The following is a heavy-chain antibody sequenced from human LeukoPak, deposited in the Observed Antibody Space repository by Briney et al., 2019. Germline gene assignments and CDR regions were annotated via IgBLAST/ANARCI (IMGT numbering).Heavy chain of an antibody. CDR3: ARDRYYGDHTQVDY. J-gene: IGHJ4*02. CDR2: INQDGSAK. D-gene: IGHD4-17*01. V-gene: IGHV3-7*01. Sequence: GGSLRLSCADSGFLFSNSWMAWVRQAPGRGLEWLANINQDGSAKTCVDSVKGRFTISRDNAKNSLYLQMNSLRAEDTAVYYCARDRYYGDHTQVDYWGQGTLVTVSS. CDR1: GFLFSNSW.